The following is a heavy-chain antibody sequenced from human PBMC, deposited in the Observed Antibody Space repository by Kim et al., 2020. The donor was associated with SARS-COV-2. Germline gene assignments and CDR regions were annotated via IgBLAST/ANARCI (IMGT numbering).Heavy chain of an antibody. V-gene: IGHV3-66*01. J-gene: IGHJ6*02. CDR2: ST. Sequence: STDYADSVEGRFTISRDNSKNTLYLQMNSLRAEDTAVYYCARDLDYYGMDVWGQGTTVTVSS. CDR3: ARDLDYYGMDV.